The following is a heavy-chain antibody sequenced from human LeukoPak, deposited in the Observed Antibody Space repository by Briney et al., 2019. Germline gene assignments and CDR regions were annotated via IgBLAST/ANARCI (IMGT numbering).Heavy chain of an antibody. Sequence: PETLSLTCAVYGGSFSGYYWSWIRQPPGKGLEWIGEINHSGSTNYNPSLKSRVTISVDTSKNQFSLKLSSVTAADTAVYYCARLVGAAGTNWFDPWGQGTLVTVSS. CDR2: INHSGST. CDR3: ARLVGAAGTNWFDP. V-gene: IGHV4-34*01. J-gene: IGHJ5*02. CDR1: GGSFSGYY. D-gene: IGHD6-13*01.